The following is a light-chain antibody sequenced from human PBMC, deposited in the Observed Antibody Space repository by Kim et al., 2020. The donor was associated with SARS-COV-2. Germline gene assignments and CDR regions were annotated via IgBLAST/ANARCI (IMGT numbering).Light chain of an antibody. Sequence: PGQKVTTSCSGSSSNIGNNYVSWYQQLPGTAPKLLIYDNNKRPSGIPDRFSGSKSGTSATLGITGLQTGDEADYYCGTWDSSLRRVFGGGTQLTVL. CDR2: DNN. CDR3: GTWDSSLRRV. V-gene: IGLV1-51*01. CDR1: SSNIGNNY. J-gene: IGLJ3*02.